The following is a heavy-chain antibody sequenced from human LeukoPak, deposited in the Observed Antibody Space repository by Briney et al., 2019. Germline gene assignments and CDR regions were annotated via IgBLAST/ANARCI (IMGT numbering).Heavy chain of an antibody. CDR2: IRGAGDIT. Sequence: GGSLRLSCAASRFTFSSYGMSWVRQAPGKGLEWVSAIRGAGDITDYADSVKGRFTISRDNSKNILYLQMSSLRAEDTAIYYCAKAPYGSGSYYVNLWGQGTLVTVSS. D-gene: IGHD3-10*01. J-gene: IGHJ5*02. CDR3: AKAPYGSGSYYVNL. CDR1: RFTFSSYG. V-gene: IGHV3-23*01.